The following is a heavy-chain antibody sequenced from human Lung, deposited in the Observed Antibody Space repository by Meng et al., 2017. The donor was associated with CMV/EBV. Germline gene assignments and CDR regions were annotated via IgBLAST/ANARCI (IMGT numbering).Heavy chain of an antibody. CDR3: ATWNYNWSNY. V-gene: IGHV1-2*02. Sequence: VQWGQSGAEVKNPGASVQVSCKASGYTFNDYYVHWVRQAPGQGLEWVGWINSNTGDTNYAQKFQGRVTVTRDTSINTVYLELTTLRSDDTAIYYCATWNYNWSNYWGQRTLVTVSS. J-gene: IGHJ4*02. CDR1: GYTFNDYY. CDR2: INSNTGDT. D-gene: IGHD1-1*01.